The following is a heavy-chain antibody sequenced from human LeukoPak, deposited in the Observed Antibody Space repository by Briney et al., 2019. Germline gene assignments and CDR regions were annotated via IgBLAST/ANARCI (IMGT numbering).Heavy chain of an antibody. CDR2: ISSSSSTI. J-gene: IGHJ5*02. D-gene: IGHD6-19*01. Sequence: GGSLRLSCAASGFTFSSYSMNWVRQAPGKGLEWVSYISSSSSTIYYADSVKGRFTISRDNSKNTLYLQMNSLRAEDTAVYYCAKQWLVRGWFDPWGQGTLVTVSS. CDR3: AKQWLVRGWFDP. CDR1: GFTFSSYS. V-gene: IGHV3-48*01.